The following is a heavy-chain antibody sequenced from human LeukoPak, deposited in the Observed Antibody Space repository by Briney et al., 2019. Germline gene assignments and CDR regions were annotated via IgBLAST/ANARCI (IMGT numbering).Heavy chain of an antibody. D-gene: IGHD6-19*01. CDR2: ISAYNGNT. V-gene: IGHV1-18*01. Sequence: ASVKVSCKTSGYTFTSYGISWVRQAPGQGLEWMGWISAYNGNTNYAQKVQGRVTMTTDTSTSTAYMERRSLRSDDTALYYCARGLQENLAWLTAFSAFDIWGQGTMVTVSS. J-gene: IGHJ3*02. CDR1: GYTFTSYG. CDR3: ARGLQENLAWLTAFSAFDI.